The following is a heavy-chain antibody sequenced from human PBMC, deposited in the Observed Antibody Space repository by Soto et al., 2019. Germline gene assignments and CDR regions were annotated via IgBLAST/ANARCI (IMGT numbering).Heavy chain of an antibody. CDR1: GYTFTSYG. Sequence: ASVKVSCKASGYTFTSYGISWVRQAPGQGLEWKGWISAYNGNTNYAQKHQGRVTMTTDTSTSTAYMELRSLRSDDTAVYFCAIVVLQLWLPAYYYYGMDVWGQGTTVTVSS. CDR2: ISAYNGNT. D-gene: IGHD5-18*01. V-gene: IGHV1-18*01. CDR3: AIVVLQLWLPAYYYYGMDV. J-gene: IGHJ6*02.